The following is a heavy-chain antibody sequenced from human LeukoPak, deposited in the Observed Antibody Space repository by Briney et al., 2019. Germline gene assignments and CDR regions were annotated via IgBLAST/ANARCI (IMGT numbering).Heavy chain of an antibody. Sequence: GASVKVSCKASGYTFTGYYMHWVRQAPGQGLAWMGWINPNSGCTNYSEKCQGRVTRTNDKNTRTAYMELRRLGSDDTAVYYCARDAQGQRLKDYWGQGTLVTVSS. V-gene: IGHV1-2*02. CDR3: ARDAQGQRLKDY. CDR1: GYTFTGYY. D-gene: IGHD6-25*01. J-gene: IGHJ4*02. CDR2: INPNSGCT.